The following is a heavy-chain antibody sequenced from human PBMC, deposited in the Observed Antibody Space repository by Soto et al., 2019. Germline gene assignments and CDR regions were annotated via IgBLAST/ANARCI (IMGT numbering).Heavy chain of an antibody. Sequence: QVTLKESGPVLVNPTETLTLTCTVSGFSLSNARMGVSWIRQPPGKALEWLAHIFSNDEKSYSTSLKSRLTISKDTSKSQVVLTMTNMDPVDTATYYCARPSYDSSGYYRLLYFDYWGQGTLVTVSS. CDR1: GFSLSNARMG. V-gene: IGHV2-26*01. D-gene: IGHD3-22*01. CDR3: ARPSYDSSGYYRLLYFDY. CDR2: IFSNDEK. J-gene: IGHJ4*02.